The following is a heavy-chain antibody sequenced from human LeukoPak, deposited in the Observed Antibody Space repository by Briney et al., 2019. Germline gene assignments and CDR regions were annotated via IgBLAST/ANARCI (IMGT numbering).Heavy chain of an antibody. CDR1: GFTFSSYS. Sequence: GGSLRLSCAASGFTFSSYSMNWVRQAPGKGLEWVSYISSSGSTIYYADSVKGRFTISRDNAKNSLYLQMNSLRAEDTAVYYCARDRGEGLIDYWGQGTLVTVSS. J-gene: IGHJ4*02. V-gene: IGHV3-48*04. CDR2: ISSSGSTI. CDR3: ARDRGEGLIDY. D-gene: IGHD3-10*01.